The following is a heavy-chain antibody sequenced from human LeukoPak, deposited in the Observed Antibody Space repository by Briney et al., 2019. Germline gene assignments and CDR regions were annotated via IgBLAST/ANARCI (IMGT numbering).Heavy chain of an antibody. V-gene: IGHV1-2*02. J-gene: IGHJ4*02. CDR2: SNPNSGGT. Sequence: ASVKVSCKASGYTFTAYYMHWVRQAPGQGLEWMGLSNPNSGGTHYAQKFQGRVTMTRDTSIRTAYMELSRLRSDDTAVYYCARTNYYDSSGHPDYWGQGTLVTVSS. CDR1: GYTFTAYY. D-gene: IGHD3-22*01. CDR3: ARTNYYDSSGHPDY.